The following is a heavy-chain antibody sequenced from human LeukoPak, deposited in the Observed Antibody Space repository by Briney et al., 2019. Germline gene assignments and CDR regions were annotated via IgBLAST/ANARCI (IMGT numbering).Heavy chain of an antibody. D-gene: IGHD4-17*01. V-gene: IGHV3-20*04. CDR1: GLTFDDYG. J-gene: IGHJ5*02. CDR3: ARGRVATVTTEFDP. Sequence: AGGSLRLSCAASGLTFDDYGMSWVRHAPGRGLECVSGIYWNGGSTGYADSGKGRFTISRDNAKNSLYLQMNSLRAEDTALYYCARGRVATVTTEFDPWGQGTLVTVSS. CDR2: IYWNGGST.